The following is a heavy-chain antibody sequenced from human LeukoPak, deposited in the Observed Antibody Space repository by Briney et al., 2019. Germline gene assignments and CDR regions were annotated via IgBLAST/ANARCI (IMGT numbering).Heavy chain of an antibody. CDR3: ARGVPYDFWSGYYKGLVDY. CDR2: MNPNSGNT. CDR1: GYTFTSYD. J-gene: IGHJ4*02. Sequence: ASVKVPCKASGYTFTSYDINWVRQATGQGLEWMGWMNPNSGNTGYAQKFQGRVTMTRNTSISTAYMELSSLRSEDTAVYYCARGVPYDFWSGYYKGLVDYWGQGTLVTVSS. V-gene: IGHV1-8*01. D-gene: IGHD3-3*01.